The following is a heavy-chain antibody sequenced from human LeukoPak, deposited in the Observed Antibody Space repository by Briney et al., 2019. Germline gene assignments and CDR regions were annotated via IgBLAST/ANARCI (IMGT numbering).Heavy chain of an antibody. D-gene: IGHD1-1*01. CDR1: GFTVSSNY. CDR3: ARTLTYLQPI. V-gene: IGHV3-66*01. CDR2: IYSGGST. Sequence: GGSLRLSCAASGFTVSSNYLSWVRQAPGKGLEWVSVIYSGGSTYYADSVKGRFTISRDNSKNTLYLQMNSLRAEDTAVYYCARTLTYLQPIWGQGTMVTVSS. J-gene: IGHJ3*02.